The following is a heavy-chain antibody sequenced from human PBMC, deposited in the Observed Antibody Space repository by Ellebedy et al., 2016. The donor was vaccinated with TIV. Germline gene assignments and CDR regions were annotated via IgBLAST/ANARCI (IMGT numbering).Heavy chain of an antibody. Sequence: SVKVSCXASGGTFSSYAISWVRQAPGQGLEWMGGIIPIFGTANYAQKFQGRVTITADKSTSTAYMELSSLRSEETAVYYWARGTGTTSWFDPWGQGTLVTVSS. J-gene: IGHJ5*02. CDR1: GGTFSSYA. D-gene: IGHD1-7*01. CDR2: IIPIFGTA. CDR3: ARGTGTTSWFDP. V-gene: IGHV1-69*06.